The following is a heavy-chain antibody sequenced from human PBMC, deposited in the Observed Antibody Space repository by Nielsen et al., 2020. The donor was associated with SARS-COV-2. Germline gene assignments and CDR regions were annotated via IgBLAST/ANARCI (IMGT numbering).Heavy chain of an antibody. CDR3: AKDQGDGYNLVHYYYGMDV. CDR2: TYYRSKWYN. V-gene: IGHV6-1*01. D-gene: IGHD5-24*01. J-gene: IGHJ6*02. Sequence: WIRQSPSRGLEWLGRTYYRSKWYNDYAVSVKSRITINPDTSKNQFSLQLNSVTPEDTAVYYCAKDQGDGYNLVHYYYGMDVWGQGTTVTVSS.